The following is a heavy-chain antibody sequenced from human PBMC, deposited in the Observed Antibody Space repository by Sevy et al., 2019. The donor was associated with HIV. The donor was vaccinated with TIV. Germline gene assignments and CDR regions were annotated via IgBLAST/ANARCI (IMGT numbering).Heavy chain of an antibody. V-gene: IGHV3-23*01. Sequence: GGSLRLSCAASGFTFSKYSMSWVRQPPGKGLEWVSTLSFGCGEINYADSVKGRFTISRVNSKSSVYLQMNNRRPEDTSVYYCAREGCTKPHDYWGQGTLVTVSS. CDR2: LSFGCGEI. D-gene: IGHD2-8*01. J-gene: IGHJ4*02. CDR3: AREGCTKPHDY. CDR1: GFTFSKYS.